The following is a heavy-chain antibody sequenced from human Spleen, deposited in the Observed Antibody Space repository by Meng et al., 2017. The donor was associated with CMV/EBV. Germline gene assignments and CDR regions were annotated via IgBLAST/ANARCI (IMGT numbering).Heavy chain of an antibody. CDR1: GFTFSSYG. CDR3: ARDPDTSAWYGGDY. D-gene: IGHD6-19*01. V-gene: IGHV3-30*19. J-gene: IGHJ4*02. Sequence: AAGFTFSSYGMHWVRQAPGKGLEWVAAISYDESNKYYGDSVKGRFTISRDNSKNTLYLQMNSLRPEDTAVYYCARDPDTSAWYGGDYWGQGTLVTVSS. CDR2: ISYDESNK.